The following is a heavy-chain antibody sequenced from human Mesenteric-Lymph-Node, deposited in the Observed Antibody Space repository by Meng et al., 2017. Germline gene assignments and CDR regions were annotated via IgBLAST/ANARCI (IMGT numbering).Heavy chain of an antibody. CDR3: ASFDHIPRRNYFDY. V-gene: IGHV4-30-4*01. Sequence: LQESGPGMVEPSQTLSLTCTGSGGSMSSGNYYWSWIRQPPGKGLEWIGYIHHSGSAYYNPSLKSRVSISVDTSKNQFSLNLNSMTAADTAVYYCASFDHIPRRNYFDYWGQGTLVTVSS. CDR2: IHHSGSA. D-gene: IGHD2-21*01. CDR1: GGSMSSGNYY. J-gene: IGHJ4*02.